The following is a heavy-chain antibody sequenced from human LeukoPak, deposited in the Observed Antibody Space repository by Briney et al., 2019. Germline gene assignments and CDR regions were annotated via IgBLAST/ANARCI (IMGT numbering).Heavy chain of an antibody. J-gene: IGHJ4*02. CDR3: ARDTYYYDSSGYYSPDDY. D-gene: IGHD3-22*01. CDR2: INPNSGGT. CDR1: GYTFTGYY. V-gene: IGHV1-2*06. Sequence: GASVKVSCKASGYTFTGYYMHWVRQAPGQGLEWMGRINPNSGGTNYAQKFQGRVTMTRDTSISTAYMELSRLRSDDTAVYYCARDTYYYDSSGYYSPDDYWGRGTLVTVSS.